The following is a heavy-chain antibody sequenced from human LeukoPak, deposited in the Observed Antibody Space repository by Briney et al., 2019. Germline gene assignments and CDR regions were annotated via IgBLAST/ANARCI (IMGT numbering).Heavy chain of an antibody. D-gene: IGHD6-19*01. J-gene: IGHJ4*02. CDR3: AKDWGSSGLYYFDY. CDR1: GFTFDDYA. V-gene: IGHV3-9*03. CDR2: ISWNSGSI. Sequence: PGGSLRLSCAASGFTFDDYAMHWVRQAPGKGLEWVSGISWNSGSIGYADSVKGRFTISRDNAKNSLYLQMNSLRAEDMALYYCAKDWGSSGLYYFDYWGRGTLVTVSS.